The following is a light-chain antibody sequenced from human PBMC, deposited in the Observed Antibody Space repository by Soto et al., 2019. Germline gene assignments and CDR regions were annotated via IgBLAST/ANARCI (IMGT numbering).Light chain of an antibody. CDR2: DVA. V-gene: IGLV2-11*01. CDR3: CSYAGSYTWV. CDR1: NSNVGSNT. J-gene: IGLJ3*02. Sequence: QSVLTQPPSVSGTPGQRITISCSGSNSNVGSNTVNWYQQLPGAAPKLMIYDVAKRPSGVPDRFSGSKSGNTASLTISGLQAEDEADYYCCSYAGSYTWVFGGGTKVTVL.